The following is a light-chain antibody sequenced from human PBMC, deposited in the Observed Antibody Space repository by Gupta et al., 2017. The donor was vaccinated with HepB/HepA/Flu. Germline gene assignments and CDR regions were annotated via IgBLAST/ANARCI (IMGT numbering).Light chain of an antibody. CDR3: SSYTTSSTVV. CDR1: NSDVGGYKY. CDR2: DVY. J-gene: IGLJ3*02. V-gene: IGLV2-14*03. Sequence: QSALTQPASVSGSPAQSITISCTGTNSDVGGYKYVSWYQQHPGKAPQLIIYDVYNGPSGVSNRFSGSKSGNTASLTISGLEAEDEADYYCSSYTTSSTVVFGGGTKLTVL.